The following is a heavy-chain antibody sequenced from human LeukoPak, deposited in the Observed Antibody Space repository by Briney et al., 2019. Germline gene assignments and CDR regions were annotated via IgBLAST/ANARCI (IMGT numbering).Heavy chain of an antibody. D-gene: IGHD6-13*01. CDR3: ARLAEAAAGTYPYYYGMDV. V-gene: IGHV5-51*01. J-gene: IGHJ6*02. CDR1: GYSFTSNW. CDR2: IYPGDSDT. Sequence: GESLKISCKGSGYSFTSNWIGWVRQMPGKGLEWMGIIYPGDSDTRYSPSFQGQVTISADKSISTAYLQWSSLKASDTAMYYCARLAEAAAGTYPYYYGMDVWGQGTTVTVSS.